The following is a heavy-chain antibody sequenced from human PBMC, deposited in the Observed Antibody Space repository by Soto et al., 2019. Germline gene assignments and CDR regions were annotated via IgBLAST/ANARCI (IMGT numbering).Heavy chain of an antibody. V-gene: IGHV1-69*13. CDR2: IIPIFGTA. D-gene: IGHD6-19*01. CDR1: GGTFSSYA. Sequence: SVKVSCKASGGTFSSYAISWVRQAPGQVLEWMGGIIPIFGTANYAQKFQGRVTITADESTSTAYMELSSLRSEDTAVYYCARNIAVAGTVYWFEPWGQGTMVTVSS. J-gene: IGHJ5*02. CDR3: ARNIAVAGTVYWFEP.